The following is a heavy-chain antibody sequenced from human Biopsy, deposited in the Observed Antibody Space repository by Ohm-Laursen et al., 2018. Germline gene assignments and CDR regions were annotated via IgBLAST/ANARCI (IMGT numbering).Heavy chain of an antibody. D-gene: IGHD2-15*01. V-gene: IGHV4-4*07. Sequence: SDTLSLTCTVSGASMTGYFWTWVRQPPGKGLEWIGHIYTIGNTTYNPSLESRVTMSLDTSKNQFSLKLKSLTAADTAVYFCAREDEGLLRALDLWGQGTMVTVSS. CDR1: GASMTGYF. J-gene: IGHJ3*01. CDR3: AREDEGLLRALDL. CDR2: IYTIGNT.